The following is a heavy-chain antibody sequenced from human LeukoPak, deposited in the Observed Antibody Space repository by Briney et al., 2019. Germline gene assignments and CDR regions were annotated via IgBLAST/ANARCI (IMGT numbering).Heavy chain of an antibody. J-gene: IGHJ4*02. CDR3: ARDRPQYCSSVNCYVFDC. CDR2: ISGSGGGT. Sequence: GGSLRLSCVGSEFSFPNYAMSWVRQAPGRGLEWVSSISGSGGGTYYADSVKGRFTISRDNSKNTLYLQMNSLRAEDTALYYCARDRPQYCSSVNCYVFDCWGQGTLVTVSS. V-gene: IGHV3-23*01. D-gene: IGHD2-2*01. CDR1: EFSFPNYA.